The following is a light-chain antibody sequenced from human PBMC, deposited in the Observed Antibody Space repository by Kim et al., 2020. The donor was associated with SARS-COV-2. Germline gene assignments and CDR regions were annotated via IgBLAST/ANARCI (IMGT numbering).Light chain of an antibody. CDR2: DNN. CDR3: GTWDSSHVV. Sequence: AQGQKVTISCSGSSSNIGNNYVSWYQQLPGTAPKLLIYDNNKRPSGIPDRFSGSKSGTSATLGITGLQTGDEADYYCGTWDSSHVVFGGGTQLTVL. CDR1: SSNIGNNY. V-gene: IGLV1-51*01. J-gene: IGLJ2*01.